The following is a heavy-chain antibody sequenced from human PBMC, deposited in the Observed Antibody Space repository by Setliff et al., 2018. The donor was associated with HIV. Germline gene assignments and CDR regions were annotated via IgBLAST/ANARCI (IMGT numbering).Heavy chain of an antibody. CDR3: ASRIGQGGMDV. V-gene: IGHV3-21*01. D-gene: IGHD3-16*01. J-gene: IGHJ6*03. Sequence: GGSLRLSCAASGFTFSSYSMNWVRQAPGKGLEWVSSISSSSSYIYYADSVKGRFTISRDNAKNTLSLQMNSLRAEDSAVYYCASRIGQGGMDVWGKGTTVTVSS. CDR1: GFTFSSYS. CDR2: ISSSSSYI.